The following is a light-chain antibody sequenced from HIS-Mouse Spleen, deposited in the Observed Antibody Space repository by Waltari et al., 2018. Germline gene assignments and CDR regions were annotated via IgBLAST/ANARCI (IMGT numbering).Light chain of an antibody. CDR1: SSDVGVYNY. Sequence: QSALTQPASVSGSPGQSITISCTGTSSDVGVYNYVSWYQQHQGKAPKLMIYDVSNRPSGVSNRFSGSKSGNTASLTISGLQAEDEADYYCSSYTSSSTLDVVFGGGTKLTVL. J-gene: IGLJ2*01. V-gene: IGLV2-14*03. CDR2: DVS. CDR3: SSYTSSSTLDVV.